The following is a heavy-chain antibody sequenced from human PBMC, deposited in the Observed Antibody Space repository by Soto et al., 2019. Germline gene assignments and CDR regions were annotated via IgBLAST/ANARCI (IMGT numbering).Heavy chain of an antibody. D-gene: IGHD1-20*01. J-gene: IGHJ4*02. V-gene: IGHV3-30-3*01. CDR3: ALDNIPGAPDYFDY. CDR1: GFTFSTNV. Sequence: QVQLVESGGDVVQPGTSLRLSCAASGFTFSTNVLHWVRQAPGKGLEWVAVMSPSGAEKYYTDSVKGRFTISRDNSKNTLYLEMNSLTSEDTAVYYCALDNIPGAPDYFDYWGQGPLVTVSS. CDR2: MSPSGAEK.